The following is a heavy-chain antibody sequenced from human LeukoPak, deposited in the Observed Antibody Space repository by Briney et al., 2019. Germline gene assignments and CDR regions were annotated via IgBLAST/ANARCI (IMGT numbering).Heavy chain of an antibody. CDR2: IYYSGST. CDR1: GGSISSYY. CDR3: ARDPGDRLDY. V-gene: IGHV4-59*01. J-gene: IGHJ4*02. D-gene: IGHD1-14*01. Sequence: SETLSLTCTVSGGSISSYYWSWIRQPPGKGLEWIGYIYYSGSTKYNPSLKSRVTISVDTSKNQFSLKLTSVTAADTAVYYCARDPGDRLDYWGQGTLVTVSS.